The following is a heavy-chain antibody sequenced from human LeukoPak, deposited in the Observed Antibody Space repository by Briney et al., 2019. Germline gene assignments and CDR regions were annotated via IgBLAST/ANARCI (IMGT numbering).Heavy chain of an antibody. CDR1: GFTFSSYG. CDR2: MRYDRSNK. CDR3: AKVTDYYGSGSYSTPHNWFDP. D-gene: IGHD3-10*01. Sequence: PGGSLRLSCAASGFTFSSYGMHWVRQAPGKGLEWVAFMRYDRSNKYYADSVKGRFTISRDNSKNTLYLQMNSLRAEDTAVYYCAKVTDYYGSGSYSTPHNWFDPWGQGTLVTVSS. V-gene: IGHV3-30*02. J-gene: IGHJ5*02.